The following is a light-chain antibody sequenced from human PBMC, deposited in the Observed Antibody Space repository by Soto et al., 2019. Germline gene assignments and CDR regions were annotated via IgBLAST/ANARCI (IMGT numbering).Light chain of an antibody. CDR1: SSNIGSNT. V-gene: IGLV1-44*01. CDR2: SNN. Sequence: QSVLTQPPSASGTPGQRVTISCSGSSSNIGSNTVNWYQQLPGTAPKLLIYSNNQRPSGVPDRFSGSKSGTSASLAISGLQSEDEADYYCAAWDDRLNGGVFGGGTKLPVL. CDR3: AAWDDRLNGGV. J-gene: IGLJ3*02.